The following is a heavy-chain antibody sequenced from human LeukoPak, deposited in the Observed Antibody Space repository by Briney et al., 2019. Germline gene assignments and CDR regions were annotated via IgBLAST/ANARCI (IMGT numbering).Heavy chain of an antibody. CDR3: AKCSIYFGSGTYFDA. Sequence: QPGGSLRLSCAASGFTFNNYAVSWVRQAPGKGLEWVSSISGSDGFTFYADSVKGRFTISRDNSKNTVSLQMSSLRIEDTAVYYCAKCSIYFGSGTYFDAWAQGTLVTVSS. CDR2: ISGSDGFT. V-gene: IGHV3-23*01. D-gene: IGHD3-10*01. J-gene: IGHJ4*02. CDR1: GFTFNNYA.